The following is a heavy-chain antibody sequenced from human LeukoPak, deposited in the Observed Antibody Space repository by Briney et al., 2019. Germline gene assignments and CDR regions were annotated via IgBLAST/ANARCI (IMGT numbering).Heavy chain of an antibody. CDR1: GFTFNNAW. Sequence: PGGSLRLSCAASGFTFNNAWMSWVRQAPGKGLELVGRIKSKTDGGTTDYAAPVKGRFTISRDDSKNTLFLQMNSLKTEDTAVYYCTTYYDFWSGYFYYWGQGTLVTVSS. V-gene: IGHV3-15*01. CDR2: IKSKTDGGTT. D-gene: IGHD3-3*01. J-gene: IGHJ4*02. CDR3: TTYYDFWSGYFYY.